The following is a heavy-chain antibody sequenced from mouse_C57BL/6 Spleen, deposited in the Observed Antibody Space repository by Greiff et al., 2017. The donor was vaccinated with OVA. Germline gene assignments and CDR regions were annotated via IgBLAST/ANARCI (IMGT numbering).Heavy chain of an antibody. J-gene: IGHJ4*01. V-gene: IGHV1-18*01. CDR1: GYTFTDYN. CDR3: ARAHDGYYAMDY. CDR2: INPNNGGT. Sequence: VQLKESGPELVKPGASVKIPCKASGYTFTDYNMDWVKQSHGKSLEWIGDINPNNGGTIYNQKFKGKATLTVDKSSSTAYMELRSLTSEDTAVYYCARAHDGYYAMDYWGQGTSVTVSS. D-gene: IGHD2-3*01.